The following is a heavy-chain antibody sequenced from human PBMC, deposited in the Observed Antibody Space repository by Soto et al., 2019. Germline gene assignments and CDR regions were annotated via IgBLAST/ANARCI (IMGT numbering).Heavy chain of an antibody. D-gene: IGHD3-3*01. Sequence: ASVKVSCKASGSTFPSYAMPWVRQAPGQRLEWMGWINDGNGNTKYSQKFQGRVTITRDTSASTAYKELSSLSSEDTTVYYCARDGYYDLWRGYYDAFDIWGQGTMVTVSS. J-gene: IGHJ3*02. V-gene: IGHV1-3*01. CDR3: ARDGYYDLWRGYYDAFDI. CDR2: INDGNGNT. CDR1: GSTFPSYA.